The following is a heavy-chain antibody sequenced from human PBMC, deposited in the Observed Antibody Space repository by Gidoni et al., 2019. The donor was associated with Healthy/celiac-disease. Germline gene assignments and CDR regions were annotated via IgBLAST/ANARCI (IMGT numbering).Heavy chain of an antibody. D-gene: IGHD6-13*01. CDR1: GYTFTSYY. Sequence: QVQLVQSGAEVKKPGASVKVSCKASGYTFTSYYMHWVRQAPGQGLEWKGIINPSGGSTSYAQKFQGRVTMTRDTSTSTVYMELSSLRSEDTAVYYCATGEGLAAAGLPIDYWGQGTLVTVSS. CDR2: INPSGGST. J-gene: IGHJ4*02. V-gene: IGHV1-46*01. CDR3: ATGEGLAAAGLPIDY.